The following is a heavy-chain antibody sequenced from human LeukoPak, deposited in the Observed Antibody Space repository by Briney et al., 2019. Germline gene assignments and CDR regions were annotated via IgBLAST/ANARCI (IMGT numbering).Heavy chain of an antibody. CDR3: ARLHYYDSSGYYPDLDY. Sequence: LSLTCTVSGGSISCGGYYWSWIPQHPGKGLEWIGYIYYSGSTYYNPSLKSRVTISVDASKNQFSLKLSSVTAADTAVYYCARLHYYDSSGYYPDLDYWGQGTLVTVSS. CDR2: IYYSGST. J-gene: IGHJ4*02. V-gene: IGHV4-31*03. D-gene: IGHD3-22*01. CDR1: GGSISCGGYY.